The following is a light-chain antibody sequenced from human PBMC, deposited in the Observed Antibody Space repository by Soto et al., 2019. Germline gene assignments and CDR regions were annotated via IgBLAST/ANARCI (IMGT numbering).Light chain of an antibody. CDR1: QSISSC. V-gene: IGKV1-5*03. J-gene: IGKJ1*01. CDR3: KKYNSYSST. CDR2: TAS. Sequence: DIQMTQSPATLSASVGDRVTITCRASQSISSCLAWYQQKPGHDPKLLIYTASSLESGAKSRFSGSGSGTALTLSISSLQHDDFETYYCKKYNSYSSTFGQGTKVDI.